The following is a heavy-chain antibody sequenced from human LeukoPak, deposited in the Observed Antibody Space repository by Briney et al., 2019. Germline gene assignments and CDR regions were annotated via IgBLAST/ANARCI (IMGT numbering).Heavy chain of an antibody. Sequence: GGSLRLSCAASGFTVSSNYMSWVRQAPGKGLEWVSVIYSGGSTYYADSVKGRFTISRDNSKNTLYLQMNSLRAEDTAVYYCARGAPYCSSTSCYVNWFDTWGQGTLVTVSS. CDR1: GFTVSSNY. V-gene: IGHV3-53*01. CDR2: IYSGGST. J-gene: IGHJ5*02. D-gene: IGHD2-2*01. CDR3: ARGAPYCSSTSCYVNWFDT.